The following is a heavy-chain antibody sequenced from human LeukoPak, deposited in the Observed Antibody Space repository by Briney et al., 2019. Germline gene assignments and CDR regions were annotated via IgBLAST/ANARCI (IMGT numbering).Heavy chain of an antibody. J-gene: IGHJ4*02. CDR3: AKDPYSYGSYFDY. CDR2: IWYDGRDK. Sequence: GGSLRLSCAASGFTFSGCGMHWVRQAPGKGLEWVAFIWYDGRDKYYADSVKGQLTISRDNSKNTLYLQMNGLRAEDTAVYYCAKDPYSYGSYFDYWGQGTLVTVSS. D-gene: IGHD5-18*01. V-gene: IGHV3-30*02. CDR1: GFTFSGCG.